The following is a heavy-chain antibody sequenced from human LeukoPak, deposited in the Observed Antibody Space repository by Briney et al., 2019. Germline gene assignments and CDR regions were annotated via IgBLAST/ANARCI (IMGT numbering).Heavy chain of an antibody. CDR3: ARGKGDYGDSYYFDY. CDR2: IYYSGST. V-gene: IGHV4-59*01. J-gene: IGHJ4*02. D-gene: IGHD4-17*01. CDR1: GGSISSYY. Sequence: TSETLSLTCTVSGGSISSYYWSWIRQPPGKGLEWIGYIYYSGSTNYNPSLKSRVTISVDTSKNQFSLKLSSVTAADTAVYYCARGKGDYGDSYYFDYWGQGTLVTVSS.